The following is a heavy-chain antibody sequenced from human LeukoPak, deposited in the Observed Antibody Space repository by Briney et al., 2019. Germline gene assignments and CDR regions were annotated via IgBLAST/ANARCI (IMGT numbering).Heavy chain of an antibody. CDR2: ISPAGTDI. V-gene: IGHV3-11*01. CDR3: TRTARLADF. CDR1: GFTFSDHY. J-gene: IGHJ4*02. Sequence: GGSLRLSCAASGFTFSDHYMNWIRQASRTRLEWLSYISPAGTDIMYADSVKGRFTISRGNAKNSLSLQMNSLRAEDTAVYYCTRTARLADFWGQGTLVTVSS. D-gene: IGHD3-9*01.